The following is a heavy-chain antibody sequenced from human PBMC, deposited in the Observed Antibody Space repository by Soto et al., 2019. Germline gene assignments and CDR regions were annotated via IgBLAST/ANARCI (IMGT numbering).Heavy chain of an antibody. J-gene: IGHJ4*02. Sequence: EVQLLESGGGLAQPGGSLRLSCAASGFTFNNYAMTWVRQAPEKGLEWVSAISGGGATTSYADSVKRRFTVSRDGSKNTLYLQMSSLRAEDAALYYCAKGRGGSGSLTPRVDFWGQGTLVTVSS. D-gene: IGHD3-10*01. CDR1: GFTFNNYA. CDR3: AKGRGGSGSLTPRVDF. V-gene: IGHV3-23*01. CDR2: ISGGGATT.